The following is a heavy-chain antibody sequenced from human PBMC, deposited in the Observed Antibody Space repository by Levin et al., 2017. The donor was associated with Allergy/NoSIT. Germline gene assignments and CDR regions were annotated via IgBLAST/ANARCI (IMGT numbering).Heavy chain of an antibody. V-gene: IGHV2-5*02. CDR2: IYWDDDK. Sequence: SGPTLVKPTQTLTLTCTFSGFSLSTSGVGVGWIRQPPGKALEWLALIYWDDDKRYSPSLKSRLTITKDTSKNQVVLTMTNMDPVDTATYYCAHSPIPQNYYVRYFDWLPIPNAFDIWGQGTMVTVSS. J-gene: IGHJ3*02. CDR1: GFSLSTSGVG. D-gene: IGHD3-9*01. CDR3: AHSPIPQNYYVRYFDWLPIPNAFDI.